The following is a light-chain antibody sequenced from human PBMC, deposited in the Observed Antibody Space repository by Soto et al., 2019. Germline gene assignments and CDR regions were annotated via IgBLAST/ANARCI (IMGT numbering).Light chain of an antibody. CDR1: KPMSSSY. Sequence: EIVLTQSPATLSWSPRERATLSCGSSKPMSSSYLAWYQQKPGLAPRLLICDASSSDTDIPDMFSGSGSGTDFTLTISRLESEDFAVYYCQHYGSSQYTFGQGTKLESK. CDR2: DAS. J-gene: IGKJ2*01. CDR3: QHYGSSQYT. V-gene: IGKV3D-20*01.